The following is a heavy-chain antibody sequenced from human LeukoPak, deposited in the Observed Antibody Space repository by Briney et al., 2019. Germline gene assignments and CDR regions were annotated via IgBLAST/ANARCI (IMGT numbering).Heavy chain of an antibody. Sequence: SETLSLTCAVSGASITSCYWGWVRQSAGKGLEWIGRLYTTGTTNYNPSLKSRVTMSGGSSKNQLSLTLTSVTAADTAVYYCVRDGANWEEPNDAFDTWGQGTLVTVSS. V-gene: IGHV4-4*07. CDR2: LYTTGTT. CDR3: VRDGANWEEPNDAFDT. J-gene: IGHJ3*02. D-gene: IGHD1-26*01. CDR1: GASITSCY.